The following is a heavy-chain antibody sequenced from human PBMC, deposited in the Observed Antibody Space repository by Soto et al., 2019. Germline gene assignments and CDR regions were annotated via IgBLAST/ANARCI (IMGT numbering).Heavy chain of an antibody. J-gene: IGHJ4*02. D-gene: IGHD3-3*01. V-gene: IGHV1-18*01. CDR3: ARTRITIFGVVISSDY. Sequence: ASVKVSCKASGYTFTSYGISWVRQAPGQGLEWMGWISAYNGNTNYAQKLQGRVTMTTDTSTSTAYMELRSLRSDDTAVYYCARTRITIFGVVISSDYWGQGTLVTAPQ. CDR2: ISAYNGNT. CDR1: GYTFTSYG.